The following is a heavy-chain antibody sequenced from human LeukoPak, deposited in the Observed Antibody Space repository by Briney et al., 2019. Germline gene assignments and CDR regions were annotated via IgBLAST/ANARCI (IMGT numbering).Heavy chain of an antibody. CDR3: ARGGSGDYD. CDR1: GFTVSSNY. CDR2: IYSGGST. Sequence: GGSLRLSCAASGFTVSSNYMSWVRQAPGRGLEWVSGIYSGGSTSYADSVEGRFTISRHPSKNTLYLQMNSLRAEDTAVYYCARGGSGDYDWGQGTLVTVSS. V-gene: IGHV3-53*04. J-gene: IGHJ4*02. D-gene: IGHD4-17*01.